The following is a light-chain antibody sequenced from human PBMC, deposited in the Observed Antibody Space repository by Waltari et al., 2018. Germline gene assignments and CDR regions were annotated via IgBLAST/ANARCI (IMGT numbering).Light chain of an antibody. CDR2: DDS. Sequence: SHVLTQPPAVSVAQGQKATSTGEGNSVGSESVHWYQPKSGRAPEVVVYDDSARPSGIPARMSGAKSGNTATLTIARVEAGDEADYYCHLWDGITDHWVFGGGTKVTVL. J-gene: IGLJ3*02. CDR3: HLWDGITDHWV. V-gene: IGLV3-21*02. CDR1: SVGSES.